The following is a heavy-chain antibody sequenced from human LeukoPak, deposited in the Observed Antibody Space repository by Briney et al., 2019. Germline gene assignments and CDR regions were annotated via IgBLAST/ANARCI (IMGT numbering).Heavy chain of an antibody. D-gene: IGHD1-26*01. Sequence: GGSLRLSCAASGFTFSSYWMSWVRQAPGKGLEWVANIKQDGGEKYYVDSVKGRFTISRDNAKNSLFLQMDSLRAEDTAMYYCARDKIEGATLFDYWGRGTLVTVSS. CDR1: GFTFSSYW. CDR2: IKQDGGEK. J-gene: IGHJ4*02. CDR3: ARDKIEGATLFDY. V-gene: IGHV3-7*01.